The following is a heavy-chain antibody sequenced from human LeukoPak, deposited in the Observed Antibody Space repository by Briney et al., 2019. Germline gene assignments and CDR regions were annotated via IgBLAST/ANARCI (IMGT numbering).Heavy chain of an antibody. J-gene: IGHJ4*02. CDR1: GFSFSSYW. Sequence: GGSLRLSCAASGFSFSSYWMSWVRQAPGKGLEWVATIKQDGSEKYYVDSVKGRFTLSRDNVKNSLSLQMNSLRAEDTAVYYCARDLVPGTIDYWGQGTLVTVSS. CDR2: IKQDGSEK. D-gene: IGHD6-19*01. V-gene: IGHV3-7*01. CDR3: ARDLVPGTIDY.